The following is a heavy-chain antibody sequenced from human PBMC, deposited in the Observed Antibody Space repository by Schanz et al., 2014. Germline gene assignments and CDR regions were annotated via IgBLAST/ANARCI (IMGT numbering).Heavy chain of an antibody. V-gene: IGHV3-23*01. CDR2: ISSGGNP. D-gene: IGHD3-10*01. J-gene: IGHJ4*02. CDR1: GFTFSSYA. CDR3: AKDPRGDKNDRAYYFDY. Sequence: EVHLLDSGGGLVQPGGSLRLSCAASGFTFSSYAMSWVRQAPGKGLEWVSSISSGGNPYYANSVKGRFGISRDTSENTLYLQMSSLRVEDTAVYYCAKDPRGDKNDRAYYFDYWGQGALVSVSS.